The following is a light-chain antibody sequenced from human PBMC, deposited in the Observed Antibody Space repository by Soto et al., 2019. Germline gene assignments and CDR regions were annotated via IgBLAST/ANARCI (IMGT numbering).Light chain of an antibody. V-gene: IGKV3-11*01. CDR2: DAS. CDR1: QSASSY. J-gene: IGKJ1*01. CDR3: QQYNDWPQT. Sequence: EIVLTQSPATLSLSPGERATLSCRASQSASSYLAWYQQKPGQAPRLLIYDASNRATGVPARFSGSGSGTDFTLTISSLEPEDFAVYFCQQYNDWPQTFGQGTRVEIK.